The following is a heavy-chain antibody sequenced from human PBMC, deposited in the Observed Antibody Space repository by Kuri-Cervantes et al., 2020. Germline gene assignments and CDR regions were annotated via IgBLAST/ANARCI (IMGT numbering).Heavy chain of an antibody. CDR3: ARPFTIAVGGLGY. J-gene: IGHJ4*02. CDR1: GFTFDDYA. Sequence: SLKISCAASGFTFDDYAMHWVRQAPGKGLEWVSGISWNSGSIGYADSVKGRFTISRDNAKNSLYLQMNSLRAEDTALYYCARPFTIAVGGLGYWGQGTLVTVSS. CDR2: ISWNSGSI. D-gene: IGHD6-19*01. V-gene: IGHV3-9*01.